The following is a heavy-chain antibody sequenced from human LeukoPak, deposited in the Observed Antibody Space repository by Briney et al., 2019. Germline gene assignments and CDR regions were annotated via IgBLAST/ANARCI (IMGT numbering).Heavy chain of an antibody. CDR3: AKHNAIRGVQNYYYSYMDA. CDR2: ISSSSSYI. Sequence: GGSLTLSCAASGFTFSSYSMNWVRQAPGRGLEWVASISSSSSYIYYADSVKGRLTISRDNHKHTLYLQMAGLRAEDTAVYYCAKHNAIRGVQNYYYSYMDAWGKGTTVTISS. D-gene: IGHD3-10*01. V-gene: IGHV3-21*04. J-gene: IGHJ6*03. CDR1: GFTFSSYS.